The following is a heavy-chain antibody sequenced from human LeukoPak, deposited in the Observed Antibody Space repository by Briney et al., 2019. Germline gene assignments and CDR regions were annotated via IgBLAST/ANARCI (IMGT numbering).Heavy chain of an antibody. J-gene: IGHJ4*02. CDR3: ARGHFDY. CDR2: IYYSGST. V-gene: IGHV4-30-4*07. CDR1: GGSISSGGYS. Sequence: TSETLSLTCAVSGGSISSGGYSWSWIRQPPGKGLEWIGYIYYSGSTYYNPSLKSRVTISVDTSKNQFSLKLSSVTAADTAVYYCARGHFDYWGQGTLVTVS.